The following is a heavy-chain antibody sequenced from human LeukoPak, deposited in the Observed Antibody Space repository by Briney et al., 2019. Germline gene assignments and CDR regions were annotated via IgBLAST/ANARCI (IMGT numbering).Heavy chain of an antibody. CDR1: GYTFTGYY. CDR2: INPSGGST. CDR3: ARDPAIVATARAFDI. Sequence: ASVKVSCKASGYTFTGYYMHWVRQAPGQGLEWMGIINPSGGSTSYAQKFQGRVTMTRDTSTSTVYMELSSLRSEDTAVYYCARDPAIVATARAFDIWGQGTMVTVSS. D-gene: IGHD5-12*01. V-gene: IGHV1-46*01. J-gene: IGHJ3*02.